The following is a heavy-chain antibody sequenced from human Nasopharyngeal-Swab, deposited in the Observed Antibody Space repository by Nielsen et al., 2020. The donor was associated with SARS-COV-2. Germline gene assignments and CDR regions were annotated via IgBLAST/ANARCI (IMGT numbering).Heavy chain of an antibody. CDR3: AREVTNYGMDV. D-gene: IGHD4-17*01. Sequence: SETLSLTCTVSGGSISSYYWGWIRQPPGKGLEWIGSIFYSGSTNYNPSLKSRVTISVDTSKNQFSLKLSSVTAADTAVYYCAREVTNYGMDVWGQGTTVTVSS. CDR1: GGSISSYY. V-gene: IGHV4-59*01. CDR2: IFYSGST. J-gene: IGHJ6*02.